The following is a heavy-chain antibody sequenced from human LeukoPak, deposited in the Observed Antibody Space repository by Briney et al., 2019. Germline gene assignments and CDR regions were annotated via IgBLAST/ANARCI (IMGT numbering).Heavy chain of an antibody. Sequence: GVSLRLSCAPSGFTFSNYGMSLVRQAPPKRLEWVAEVRDNGVRTDHADSVKPRFTISRDNSNNTLYLQMNSLISEDPPVDYCSEDVAPRRYCSGGNCYPLDYWGQGTLVTVYS. CDR2: VRDNGVRT. CDR1: GFTFSNYG. D-gene: IGHD2-15*01. J-gene: IGHJ4*02. V-gene: IGHV3-23*01. CDR3: SEDVAPRRYCSGGNCYPLDY.